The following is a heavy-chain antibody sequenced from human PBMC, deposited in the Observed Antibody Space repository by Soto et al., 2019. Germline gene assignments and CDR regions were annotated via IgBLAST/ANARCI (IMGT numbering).Heavy chain of an antibody. CDR3: ARLGAYYQALSS. CDR1: DGSISPNY. V-gene: IGHV4-59*08. J-gene: IGHJ5*02. CDR2: IYYAGTT. Sequence: QVQLQESGPGLVKPSETLSLKCTVSDGSISPNYWTWIRQPPGKGLEWIGYIYYAGTTTYHPSLKCRVSLSLDTSNNEVSLKLTSVTAADTSVYYCARLGAYYQALSSWGQGLLVTVSS. D-gene: IGHD3-22*01.